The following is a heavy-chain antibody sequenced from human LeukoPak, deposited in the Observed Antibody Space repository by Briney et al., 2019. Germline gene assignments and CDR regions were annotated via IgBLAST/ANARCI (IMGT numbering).Heavy chain of an antibody. Sequence: SETLSLTCTVSGGSISSYYWSWIRQPPGKGLEWIGYIYYSGSTYYNPSLKSRVTISVDTSKNQFSLKLSSVTAADTAVYGMDVWGQGTTVTVSS. V-gene: IGHV4-59*06. CDR1: GGSISSYY. J-gene: IGHJ6*02. CDR3: DV. CDR2: IYYSGST.